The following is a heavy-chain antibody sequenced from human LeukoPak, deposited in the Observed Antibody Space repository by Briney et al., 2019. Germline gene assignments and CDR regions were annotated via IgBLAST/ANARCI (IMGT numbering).Heavy chain of an antibody. CDR1: GFTFTSSA. CDR2: IVVGSGNT. Sequence: SVKVSCKASGFTFTSSAMQWVRQARGQRLEWIGWIVVGSGNTNYAQKFQERVTITRDMSTSTAYMELSSLRSEDTAVYYCAADLTWFVELLYEGAFDIWGQGTMVTVSS. CDR3: AADLTWFVELLYEGAFDI. D-gene: IGHD3-10*01. V-gene: IGHV1-58*02. J-gene: IGHJ3*02.